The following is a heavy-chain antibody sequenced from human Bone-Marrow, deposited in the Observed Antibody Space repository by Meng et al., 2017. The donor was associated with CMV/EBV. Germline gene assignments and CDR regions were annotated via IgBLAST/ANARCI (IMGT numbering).Heavy chain of an antibody. J-gene: IGHJ4*02. CDR1: SISSSSYY. CDR3: ARVARYDFWSGYYYFDY. D-gene: IGHD3-3*01. CDR2: IYYSGST. V-gene: IGHV4-39*07. Sequence: SISSSSYYWGWIRQPTGKGLEWIVSIYYSGSTYYNPSLKSRVTISVDTSKNQFSLKLSSVTAADTAVYYCARVARYDFWSGYYYFDYWGQGTLVTVSS.